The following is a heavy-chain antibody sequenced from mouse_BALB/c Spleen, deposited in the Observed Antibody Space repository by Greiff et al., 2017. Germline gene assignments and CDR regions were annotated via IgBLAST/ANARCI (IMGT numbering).Heavy chain of an antibody. J-gene: IGHJ1*01. CDR2: ISSGGSYT. CDR1: GFTFSSYG. D-gene: IGHD1-1*01. Sequence: EVKLQESGGDLVKPGGSLKLSCAASGFTFSSYGMSWVRQTPDKRLEWVATISSGGSYTYYPDSVKGRFTISRDNAKNTLYLQMSSLKSEDTAMYYCARHSTTVVAYWYFDVWGAGTTVTVSS. V-gene: IGHV5-6*01. CDR3: ARHSTTVVAYWYFDV.